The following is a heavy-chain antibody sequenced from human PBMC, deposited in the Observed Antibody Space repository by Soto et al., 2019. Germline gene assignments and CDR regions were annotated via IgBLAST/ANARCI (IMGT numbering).Heavy chain of an antibody. CDR2: INPSGGST. Sequence: ASVKVSCKAYGYTFTTYYIHWVRQAPGQGLEWMGIINPSGGSTTYAQKFQDRVIMTRDTSTSTVYMELSSLTTEDTALYYCARDTIDFWSGYYTLYFDPWGQGTLVTVSS. D-gene: IGHD3-3*01. CDR1: GYTFTTYY. V-gene: IGHV1-46*01. J-gene: IGHJ5*02. CDR3: ARDTIDFWSGYYTLYFDP.